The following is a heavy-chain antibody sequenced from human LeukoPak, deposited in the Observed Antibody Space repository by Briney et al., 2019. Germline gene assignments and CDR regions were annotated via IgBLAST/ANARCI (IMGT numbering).Heavy chain of an antibody. J-gene: IGHJ4*02. V-gene: IGHV5-51*01. D-gene: IGHD6-6*01. CDR3: ARTNYSSSSFHY. CDR1: GYSFTTYW. CDR2: IYPGDSDT. Sequence: GESLKISCQGSGYSFTTYWIGWVRQLPGKGLEWMGIIYPGDSDTRYSPSFQGQATISADKSISTAYLQWSSLKASDTAMYYCARTNYSSSSFHYWGQGTLVTVSS.